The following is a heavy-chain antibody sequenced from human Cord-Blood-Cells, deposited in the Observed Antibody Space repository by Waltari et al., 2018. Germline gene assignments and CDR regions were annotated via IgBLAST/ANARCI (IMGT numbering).Heavy chain of an antibody. Sequence: QVQLVQSGAEVKKPGSSVKVSCKASGGTFSSYAISWVRQAHGQGLEWTVGFIPIVGATNYAHSVQGRGTSTAEECTSTAYRALSSLRSEDTAVYYCARGDCTNGVCYDAFDIWGQGTMVTVSS. J-gene: IGHJ3*02. D-gene: IGHD2-8*01. CDR1: GGTFSSYA. CDR2: FIPIVGAT. CDR3: ARGDCTNGVCYDAFDI. V-gene: IGHV1-69*12.